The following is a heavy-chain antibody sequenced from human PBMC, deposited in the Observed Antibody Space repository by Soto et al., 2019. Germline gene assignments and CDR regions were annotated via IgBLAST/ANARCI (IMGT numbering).Heavy chain of an antibody. D-gene: IGHD2-15*01. CDR1: VYTFTSYY. J-gene: IGHJ5*02. CDR3: ARAVVVVAASWFDP. Sequence: SAKASCKASVYTFTSYYIHWLRQAPGQGLEWMGIINPSGVSTSYAQKFQGRVTMTRDTSTSTVYMKLSSLRSEDTAVYYCARAVVVVAASWFDPWGQGTLGTGSS. V-gene: IGHV1-46*01. CDR2: INPSGVST.